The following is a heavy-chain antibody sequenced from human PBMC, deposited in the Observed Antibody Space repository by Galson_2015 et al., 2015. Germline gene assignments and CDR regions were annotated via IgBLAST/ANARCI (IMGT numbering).Heavy chain of an antibody. Sequence: SLRLSCAASGFTFSSDWMHWVRQAPGKGLVWVSRINSDGTDKTYADSVKGRFTISRDNAKNTLYLQMNSLRAKDTAVYYCARDPRWDRRVGLDYWGQGALVTVSS. CDR2: INSDGTDK. J-gene: IGHJ4*02. CDR3: ARDPRWDRRVGLDY. V-gene: IGHV3-74*01. D-gene: IGHD1-26*01. CDR1: GFTFSSDW.